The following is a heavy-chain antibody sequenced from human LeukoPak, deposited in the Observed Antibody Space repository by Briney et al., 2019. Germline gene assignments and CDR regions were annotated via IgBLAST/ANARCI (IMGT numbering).Heavy chain of an antibody. CDR3: AKDPQWERPSPFDH. J-gene: IGHJ4*02. CDR2: ISGSGGST. D-gene: IGHD1-26*01. Sequence: GGSLRLSCAASGFTFSSYAMSWVRQAPGKGLEWVTAISGSGGSTYYADSVKGRFSISRDNSKNTLYLLMNSLRAEDTAVYYCAKDPQWERPSPFDHWGQGTLVTVSS. V-gene: IGHV3-23*01. CDR1: GFTFSSYA.